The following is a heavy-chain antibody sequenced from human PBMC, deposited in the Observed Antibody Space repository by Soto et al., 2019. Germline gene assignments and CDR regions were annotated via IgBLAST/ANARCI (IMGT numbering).Heavy chain of an antibody. V-gene: IGHV3-30*18. CDR1: GITFNNYG. CDR3: AKRRLNTITSLSDY. D-gene: IGHD2-2*01. J-gene: IGHJ1*01. Sequence: GGFLRISFVTSGITFNNYGMRWVRQAPGKGLGWVALISIDGSNKYYGDSVKGRFFISRDNSDNPLHLQMNSLRDDDTAIYYCAKRRLNTITSLSDYWGQGVQVNVS. CDR2: ISIDGSNK.